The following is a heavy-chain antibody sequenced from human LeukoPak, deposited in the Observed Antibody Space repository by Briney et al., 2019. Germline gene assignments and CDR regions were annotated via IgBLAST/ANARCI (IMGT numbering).Heavy chain of an antibody. CDR2: ITSSSGST. CDR3: ARDLAWGAY. Sequence: GGSLRLSCVASGFTFSIYTMSWVRQAPGKGLEWVSSITSSSGSTYSADSVKGRLTISRDNAKNSLYLEMNSLRDEDTAVYYCARDLAWGAYWGQGTLVTVSS. J-gene: IGHJ4*02. CDR1: GFTFSIYT. V-gene: IGHV3-21*01. D-gene: IGHD4/OR15-4a*01.